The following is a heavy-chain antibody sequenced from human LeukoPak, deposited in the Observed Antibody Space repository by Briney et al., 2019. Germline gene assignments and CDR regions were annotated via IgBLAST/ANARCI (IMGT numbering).Heavy chain of an antibody. CDR3: ARDRYCSSTSCSIAEFDY. CDR1: GGTFSSYA. V-gene: IGHV1-69*13. Sequence: SVKVSCKASGGTFSSYAISWVRQAPGQGLEWMGGIIPIFGTANYAQKFQGRVTITADESTSTAYMELSSLRSEDTAVYYCARDRYCSSTSCSIAEFDYWGQGTLVTVSS. CDR2: IIPIFGTA. J-gene: IGHJ4*02. D-gene: IGHD2-2*01.